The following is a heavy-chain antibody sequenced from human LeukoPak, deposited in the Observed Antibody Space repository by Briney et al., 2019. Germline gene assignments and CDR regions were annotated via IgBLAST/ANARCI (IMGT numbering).Heavy chain of an antibody. CDR1: GFTFSNYW. V-gene: IGHV3-74*01. J-gene: IGHJ4*02. Sequence: PGGSLRLSCAASGFTFSNYWMHWVRQAPGKGLVWVSRINSDGSRTTYADSVKGRFTISRDNAKNTLCLQMNSLRAEDTAVYYCARDGYSSSFYFDYWGQGTLVTVSP. D-gene: IGHD6-6*01. CDR2: INSDGSRT. CDR3: ARDGYSSSFYFDY.